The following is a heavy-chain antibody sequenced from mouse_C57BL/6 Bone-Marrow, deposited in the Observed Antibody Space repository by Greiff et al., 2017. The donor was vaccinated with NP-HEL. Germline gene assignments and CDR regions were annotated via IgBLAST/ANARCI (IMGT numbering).Heavy chain of an antibody. V-gene: IGHV14-3*01. D-gene: IGHD2-2*01. J-gene: IGHJ2*01. CDR2: IDPANGNT. CDR1: GFNIKNTY. Sequence: VQLKESVAELVRPGASVKLSCTASGFNIKNTYMHWVKQRPEQGLEWIGRIDPANGNTKYAPKFQGKATITADTSSNTAYLQLSSLTSEDTAVYYCALYGYDGYYFDYWGQGTTLTVSS. CDR3: ALYGYDGYYFDY.